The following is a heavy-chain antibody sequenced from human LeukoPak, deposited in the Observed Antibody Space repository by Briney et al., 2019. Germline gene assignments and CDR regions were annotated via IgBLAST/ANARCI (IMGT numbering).Heavy chain of an antibody. CDR3: ARVLRISGSWSMDGGY. V-gene: IGHV1-2*02. CDR1: GYTFTAYY. Sequence: ASVKVSCKASGYTFTAYYIHWVRQAPGQGLEWMGWINPNSGDTSYIQKFQGRVTMARDTSISTAYMELSTLRSDDTAVYFCARVLRISGSWSMDGGYWGQGTLVTVSS. J-gene: IGHJ4*02. CDR2: INPNSGDT. D-gene: IGHD6-13*01.